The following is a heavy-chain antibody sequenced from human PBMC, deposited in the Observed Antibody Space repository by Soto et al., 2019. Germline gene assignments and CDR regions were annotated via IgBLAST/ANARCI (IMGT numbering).Heavy chain of an antibody. Sequence: LRLSCAASGFTFSSYGMHWVRQAPGKGLEWVAVISYDGSNKYYADSVKGRFTISRDNSKNTLYLQMNSLRAEDTAVYYCAKELRYFDWLSTTFDYWGQGTLVTVSS. D-gene: IGHD3-9*01. V-gene: IGHV3-30*18. CDR1: GFTFSSYG. CDR2: ISYDGSNK. CDR3: AKELRYFDWLSTTFDY. J-gene: IGHJ4*02.